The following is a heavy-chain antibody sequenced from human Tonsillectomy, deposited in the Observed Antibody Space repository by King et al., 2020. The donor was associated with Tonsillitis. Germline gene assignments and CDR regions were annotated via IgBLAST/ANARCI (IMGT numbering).Heavy chain of an antibody. D-gene: IGHD2-2*01. CDR3: AKDQDIVVVPAALDAFDI. V-gene: IGHV3-23*04. CDR2: ISGRGGST. J-gene: IGHJ3*02. Sequence: VQLVESGGGLVQPGGSLRLSCAASEFTFSSYAMTWVRQAPGKGLEWNSAISGRGGSTYYADSVKGRFTISRDNSKNTLYLQMNSLRAEDTAVYYCAKDQDIVVVPAALDAFDIWGQGTMVTVSS. CDR1: EFTFSSYA.